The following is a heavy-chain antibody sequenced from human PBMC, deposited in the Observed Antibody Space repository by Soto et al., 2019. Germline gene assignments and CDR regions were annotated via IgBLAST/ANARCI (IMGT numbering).Heavy chain of an antibody. CDR2: IIPIFGTA. Sequence: SVKVSCKASGGTFSSYAISWVRQAPGQGLEWMGGIIPIFGTANYAQKFQGRVTITADESTSTAYMELSSLRSEYTAVYYCARLVFYESSGSYYYYYGMDVWGQGTTVTVSS. J-gene: IGHJ6*02. CDR3: ARLVFYESSGSYYYYYGMDV. V-gene: IGHV1-69*13. D-gene: IGHD3-22*01. CDR1: GGTFSSYA.